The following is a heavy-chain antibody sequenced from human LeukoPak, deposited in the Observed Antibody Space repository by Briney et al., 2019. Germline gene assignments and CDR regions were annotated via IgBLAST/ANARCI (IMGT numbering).Heavy chain of an antibody. D-gene: IGHD6-19*01. V-gene: IGHV3-30*04. J-gene: IGHJ3*02. Sequence: PGGSLRLSCAASGFTFSSYAMHWVRQAPGKGLEWVAVISYDGSNKYYADSVKGRFTIARDNSKNTLYLQMNSLRAEDTAVYYCARAGILIAVAGTIRLSHAFDIWGQGTMVTVSS. CDR1: GFTFSSYA. CDR3: ARAGILIAVAGTIRLSHAFDI. CDR2: ISYDGSNK.